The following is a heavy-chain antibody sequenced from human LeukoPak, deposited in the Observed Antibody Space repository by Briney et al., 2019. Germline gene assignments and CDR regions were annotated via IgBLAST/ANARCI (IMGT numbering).Heavy chain of an antibody. CDR3: AKVKLRGSGSYYPNDY. CDR1: GFTFSSYA. J-gene: IGHJ4*02. D-gene: IGHD3-10*01. CDR2: ISGSGGST. V-gene: IGHV3-23*01. Sequence: GGSLRLSCAASGFTFSSYAMSWVRQAPGKGLEWVSAISGSGGSTYYADSVKGRFTISRDNSKNTLYLQMNSLRAEDTAVYYCAKVKLRGSGSYYPNDYWGQGTLVTVSS.